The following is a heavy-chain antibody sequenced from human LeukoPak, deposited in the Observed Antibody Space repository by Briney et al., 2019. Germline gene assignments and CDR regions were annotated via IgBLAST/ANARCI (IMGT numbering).Heavy chain of an antibody. CDR1: GGSISSSSYY. Sequence: SETLSLTCTVSGGSISSSSYYWGWIRQPPGKGLEWIGSIYYSGNTYYNPSLKSRVTISVDTSKNQFSLKLSSVTAADTAVYYCAKASLYYFDYWGQGTLVTVSS. CDR2: IYYSGNT. V-gene: IGHV4-39*01. CDR3: AKASLYYFDY. J-gene: IGHJ4*02.